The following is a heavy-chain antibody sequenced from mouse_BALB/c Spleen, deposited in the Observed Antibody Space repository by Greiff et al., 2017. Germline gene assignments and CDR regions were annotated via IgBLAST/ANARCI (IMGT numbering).Heavy chain of an antibody. CDR3: ARDHGSSPYYAMDY. Sequence: EVKLMESGGGLVKPGGSLKLSCAASGFTFSDYYMYWVRQTPEKRLEWVATISDGGSYSYYPDSVKGRFTISRDNAKNNLYLQMSSLKSEDTAMYYGARDHGSSPYYAMDYWGQGTSVTVSS. D-gene: IGHD1-1*01. V-gene: IGHV5-4*02. CDR1: GFTFSDYY. CDR2: ISDGGSYS. J-gene: IGHJ4*01.